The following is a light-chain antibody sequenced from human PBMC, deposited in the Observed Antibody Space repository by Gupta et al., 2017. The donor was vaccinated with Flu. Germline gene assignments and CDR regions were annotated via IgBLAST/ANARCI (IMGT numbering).Light chain of an antibody. V-gene: IGKV3-15*01. J-gene: IGKJ1*01. CDR3: QQYNTYLRA. Sequence: PATLSVSPGERATLSCRASQSVSSNLAWYQQKPGQAPRLLIYGASTRANGIPARFSGSGSGTEFTLTISSLQSEDFAVYYCQQYNTYLRAFGQGTXVEIK. CDR2: GAS. CDR1: QSVSSN.